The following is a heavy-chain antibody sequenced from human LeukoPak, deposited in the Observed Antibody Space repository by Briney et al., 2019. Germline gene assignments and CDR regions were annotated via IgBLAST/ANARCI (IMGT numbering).Heavy chain of an antibody. V-gene: IGHV3-30*02. D-gene: IGHD6-19*01. Sequence: PGGSLRLSCAASGLTFSTYDMHWVRQAPGKGLEWVAFISFHGKNEYYADSVKGRFTISRDSSKNTLYLLMNSLGPEDTAVYYCAKDASSGWFYFDSWGQGTLVTVSS. CDR3: AKDASSGWFYFDS. CDR2: ISFHGKNE. CDR1: GLTFSTYD. J-gene: IGHJ4*02.